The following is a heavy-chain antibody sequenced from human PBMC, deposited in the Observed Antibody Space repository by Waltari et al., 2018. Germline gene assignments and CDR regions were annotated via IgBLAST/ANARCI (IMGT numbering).Heavy chain of an antibody. Sequence: QVQLVQSGAEVKKPGSSVKVSCKASGGTFSSYAISWVRQAPGQGLEWMGRIIPILGTANYAQKFQGRVTMTADKSTSTAYMELSSLRSEDTAVDYCARLQDGYNQDAVDIWGQGTMVTVSS. CDR2: IIPILGTA. CDR1: GGTFSSYA. V-gene: IGHV1-69*08. CDR3: ARLQDGYNQDAVDI. J-gene: IGHJ3*02. D-gene: IGHD5-12*01.